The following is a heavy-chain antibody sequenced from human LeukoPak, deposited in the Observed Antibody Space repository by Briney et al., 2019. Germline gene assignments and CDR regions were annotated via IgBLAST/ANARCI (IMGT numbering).Heavy chain of an antibody. D-gene: IGHD6-13*01. CDR2: IYTSGST. J-gene: IGHJ6*02. V-gene: IGHV4-4*07. Sequence: SETLSLTCTVSGGSISSYYWSWIRQPAGKGLEWIGRIYTSGSTNYNPSLKSRVTMSVDTSKNQFSLKLSSVTAADTAVYYCARGRSSSWYVYYYYGMDVWGQGTTVTVSS. CDR1: GGSISSYY. CDR3: ARGRSSSWYVYYYYGMDV.